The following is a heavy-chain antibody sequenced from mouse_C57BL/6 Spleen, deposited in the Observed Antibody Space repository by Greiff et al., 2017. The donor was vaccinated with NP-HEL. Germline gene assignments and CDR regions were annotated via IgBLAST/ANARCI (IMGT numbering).Heavy chain of an antibody. CDR2: IDPSDSET. J-gene: IGHJ1*03. Sequence: VQLQQPGAELVRPGSSVKLSCKASGYTFTSYWMHWVKQRPIQGLEWIGNIDPSDSETHYNQKFKDKATLTVDKSSSTAYMQLSSLTSEDSAVYYCARRGSYYGSSNWYFDVWGTGTTVTVSS. V-gene: IGHV1-52*01. D-gene: IGHD1-1*01. CDR1: GYTFTSYW. CDR3: ARRGSYYGSSNWYFDV.